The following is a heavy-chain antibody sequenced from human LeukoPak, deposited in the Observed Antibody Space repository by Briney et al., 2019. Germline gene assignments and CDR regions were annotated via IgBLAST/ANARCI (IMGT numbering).Heavy chain of an antibody. CDR1: GFTFSSYA. V-gene: IGHV3-23*01. CDR2: ISGSGGTT. Sequence: GSLRLSCAASGFTFSSYAMGWVRQAPGKGLDWVSGISGSGGTTYYADSVKGRFTISRDNSKNTQYLQMNSLRAEDTAVYYCAKLPRYCSGGSCYPLGMDVWGKGTTVIVSS. D-gene: IGHD2-15*01. J-gene: IGHJ6*04. CDR3: AKLPRYCSGGSCYPLGMDV.